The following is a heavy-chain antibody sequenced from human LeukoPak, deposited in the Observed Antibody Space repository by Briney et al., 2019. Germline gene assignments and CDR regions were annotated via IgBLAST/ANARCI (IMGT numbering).Heavy chain of an antibody. J-gene: IGHJ4*02. V-gene: IGHV3-30*02. CDR1: GFTFSSYG. CDR3: AKEMATMRMALRGFDY. CDR2: IRYDGSNK. D-gene: IGHD5-24*01. Sequence: GGSLRLSCAASGFTFSSYGMHWVRQAPGKGLEWVAFIRYDGSNKYYADSVKGRFTISRDNSKNTLYLQMNSLRAEDTAVYYCAKEMATMRMALRGFDYWGQGTLVTVSS.